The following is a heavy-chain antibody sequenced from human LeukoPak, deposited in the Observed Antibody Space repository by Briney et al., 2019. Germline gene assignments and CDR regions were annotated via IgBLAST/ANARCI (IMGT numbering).Heavy chain of an antibody. CDR3: AREGGRAAAGRFDY. Sequence: GGSLRLSCAGSGINFRTSGMHWVRQAPGKGLEWVTFIQNDGSDKYYAASVKGRFTISRDNSKNTVYLHMNSLRADDTALYYCAREGGRAAAGRFDYWGQGTLVTVSS. J-gene: IGHJ4*02. V-gene: IGHV3-30*02. CDR2: IQNDGSDK. CDR1: GINFRTSG. D-gene: IGHD6-13*01.